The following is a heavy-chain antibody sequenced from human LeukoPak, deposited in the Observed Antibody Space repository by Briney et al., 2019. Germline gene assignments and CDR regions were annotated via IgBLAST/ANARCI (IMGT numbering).Heavy chain of an antibody. D-gene: IGHD4-17*01. V-gene: IGHV3-33*01. CDR2: IWYDGSNK. J-gene: IGHJ4*02. CDR3: ARGDPTVTTKQNFDY. CDR1: GFSFSNYD. Sequence: GGSLTLFCAASGFSFSNYDMHWVRQAPGKGLVGVAVIWYDGSNKYYADAVKGRFTISRDNSKNTLYLQMNSLRVEDTAVYYCARGDPTVTTKQNFDYWGQGTLVTVSS.